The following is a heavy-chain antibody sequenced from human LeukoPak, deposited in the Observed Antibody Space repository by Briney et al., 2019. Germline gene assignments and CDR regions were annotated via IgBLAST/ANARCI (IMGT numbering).Heavy chain of an antibody. D-gene: IGHD6-13*01. CDR1: GGSISSGGYY. V-gene: IGHV4-31*03. CDR3: ARGAAAAAYDY. J-gene: IGHJ4*02. CDR2: IYYSGST. Sequence: SETLSLTCTVSGGSISSGGYYWSWIRQHPGKGLEWTGYIYYSGSTYYNPSLKSRVTISVDTSKNQFSLKLSSVTAADTAVYYCARGAAAAAYDYWGQGTLVTVSS.